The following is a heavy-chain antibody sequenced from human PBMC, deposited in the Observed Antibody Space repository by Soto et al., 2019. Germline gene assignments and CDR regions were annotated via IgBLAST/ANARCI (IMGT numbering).Heavy chain of an antibody. Sequence: QPGGSLRLSCAASGFTFSSYGMHWVRQAPGKGLEWVAVISYDGSNKYYADSVKGRFTISRDNSKNTLYLQMNSLRAEDTAVYYCAKTLRFDYWGQGTLVTVSS. V-gene: IGHV3-30*18. CDR1: GFTFSSYG. CDR2: ISYDGSNK. CDR3: AKTLRFDY. J-gene: IGHJ4*02.